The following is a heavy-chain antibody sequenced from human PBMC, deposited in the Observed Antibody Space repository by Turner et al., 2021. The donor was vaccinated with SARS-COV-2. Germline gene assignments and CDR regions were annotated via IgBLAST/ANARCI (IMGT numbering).Heavy chain of an antibody. Sequence: EVLLLDSGGGLVQPGGSLRLSCVPSRITFRSFAMTWVRQAPGRGLEWVSTMGNSGTTTNYADTVKGRFTISRDNSKNTLYLQMSSLRTDDTAVYFCAKAASLTGEKWAKYLGHWGQGTLVTVSS. V-gene: IGHV3-23*01. CDR3: AKAASLTGEKWAKYLGH. J-gene: IGHJ4*02. CDR1: RITFRSFA. D-gene: IGHD1-26*01. CDR2: MGNSGTTT.